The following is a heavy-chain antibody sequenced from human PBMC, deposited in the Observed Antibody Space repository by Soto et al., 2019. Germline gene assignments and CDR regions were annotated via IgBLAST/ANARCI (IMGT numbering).Heavy chain of an antibody. CDR1: GYTFTSLA. J-gene: IGHJ4*02. Sequence: ALVKVSCQASGYTFTSLAMHWVRQAPGQRLEWMGWINAGNGNTKYSQKFQGRVTITRDTSASTAYMELSSLRSEDTAGYYCARSIVVVTALDYWGQGTLVTVAS. V-gene: IGHV1-3*01. CDR3: ARSIVVVTALDY. D-gene: IGHD2-21*02. CDR2: INAGNGNT.